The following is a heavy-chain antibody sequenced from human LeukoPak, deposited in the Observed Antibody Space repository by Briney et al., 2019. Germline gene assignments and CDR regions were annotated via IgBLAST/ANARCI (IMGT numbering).Heavy chain of an antibody. CDR3: AKGKTTVVTEDAFDI. J-gene: IGHJ3*02. CDR2: IKQDGSEK. Sequence: GGSLRLSCAASGFTFSSYWMSWVRQAPGKGLEWVANIKQDGSEKYYVDSVKGRFTISRDNAKNSLYLQMNSLRAEDTAVYYCAKGKTTVVTEDAFDIWGQGTMVTVSS. CDR1: GFTFSSYW. V-gene: IGHV3-7*01. D-gene: IGHD4-23*01.